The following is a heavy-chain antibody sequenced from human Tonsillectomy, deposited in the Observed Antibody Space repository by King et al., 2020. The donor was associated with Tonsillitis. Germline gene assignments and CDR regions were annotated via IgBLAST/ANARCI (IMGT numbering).Heavy chain of an antibody. Sequence: VQLVESGAEVKKPGSSVKVSCKASGGTFSSYAISWVRQAPGQGLEWMGGIIPIFGTANYAQKFQGSVTITADESTSTAYMELRSLRSEDTSVYYCARFYYDSSGYYYVAEYWGQGTLVTVSS. CDR1: GGTFSSYA. CDR2: IIPIFGTA. V-gene: IGHV1-69*01. CDR3: ARFYYDSSGYYYVAEY. D-gene: IGHD3-22*01. J-gene: IGHJ4*02.